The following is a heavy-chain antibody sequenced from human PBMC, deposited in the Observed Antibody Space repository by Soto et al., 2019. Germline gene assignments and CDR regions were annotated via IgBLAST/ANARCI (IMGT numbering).Heavy chain of an antibody. D-gene: IGHD1-26*01. CDR3: ARLAYSNFLGGLDS. CDR2: VWNDGINK. V-gene: IGHV3-33*01. CDR1: GFIFSSYG. J-gene: IGHJ5*01. Sequence: GGSLRLSCAASGFIFSSYGIRWVRQAPGKGLEWVAIVWNDGINKYYADSVKGRFTISRDNFKNTVDLQMNSLRVEDTAVYYCARLAYSNFLGGLDSWGQGTLVTVSS.